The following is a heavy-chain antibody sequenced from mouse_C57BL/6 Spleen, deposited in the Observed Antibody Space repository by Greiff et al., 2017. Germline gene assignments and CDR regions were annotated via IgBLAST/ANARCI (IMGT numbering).Heavy chain of an antibody. CDR1: GFSLTSSG. V-gene: IGHV2-6-1*01. J-gene: IGHJ1*03. D-gene: IGHD3-3*01. Sequence: VKVEESGPGLVAPSQSLSITCTVSGFSLTSSGVHWVRQPPGKGLEWLVVIWRDGSTTYNSALKSRLSISKDNSKSQVFLKMNSLQTDDSAMYYCARQGTGYWYFDVWGTGTTVTVSS. CDR3: ARQGTGYWYFDV. CDR2: IWRDGST.